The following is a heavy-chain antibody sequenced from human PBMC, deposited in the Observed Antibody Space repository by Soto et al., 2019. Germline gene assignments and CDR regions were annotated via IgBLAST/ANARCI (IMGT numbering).Heavy chain of an antibody. CDR1: GFSLSTSGVG. V-gene: IGHV2-5*02. J-gene: IGHJ6*02. Sequence: SGPTLVNPTQTLTLTCTFSGFSLSTSGVGVGWIRQPPGKAPEWLALIYWDDDKRYSPSLKSRLTITKDTSKNQVVLTMTNMDPVDTATYYCAHRQSSLAAAGKPRYYYYYYGMDVWGQGT. CDR3: AHRQSSLAAAGKPRYYYYYYGMDV. CDR2: IYWDDDK. D-gene: IGHD6-13*01.